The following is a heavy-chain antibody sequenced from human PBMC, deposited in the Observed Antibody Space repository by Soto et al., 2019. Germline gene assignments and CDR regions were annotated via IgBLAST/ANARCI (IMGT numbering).Heavy chain of an antibody. CDR1: GGSISSGDYY. CDR2: IYYSGST. Sequence: SETLSLTCTVSGGSISSGDYYWIWIRQPPGKGLEWIGYIYYSGSTYYNPSLKSRVTISVDTSKNQFSLKLSSVTAADTAVYYCARGRVFERYYYDSTGAFDIWGQGTMVTVS. CDR3: ARGRVFERYYYDSTGAFDI. V-gene: IGHV4-30-4*01. D-gene: IGHD3-22*01. J-gene: IGHJ3*02.